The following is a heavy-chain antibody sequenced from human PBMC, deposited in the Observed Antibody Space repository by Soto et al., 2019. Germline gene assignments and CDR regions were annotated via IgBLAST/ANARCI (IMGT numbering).Heavy chain of an antibody. Sequence: QVQLVESGGGVVQPGRSLRLSCAASGFNFNIYGMHWVRQAPGKGLEWVAVMSYDGTNEYYADSVKGRFTISRDNSKKTLFLQMNSLRAEDTAVYYCTRITSGWYFLDAFGIWGQGTMVTVSS. CDR1: GFNFNIYG. D-gene: IGHD6-19*01. CDR2: MSYDGTNE. V-gene: IGHV3-30*03. J-gene: IGHJ3*02. CDR3: TRITSGWYFLDAFGI.